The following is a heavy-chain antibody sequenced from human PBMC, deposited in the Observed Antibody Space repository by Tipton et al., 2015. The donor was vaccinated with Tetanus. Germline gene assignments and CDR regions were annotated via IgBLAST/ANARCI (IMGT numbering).Heavy chain of an antibody. V-gene: IGHV3-23*01. CDR3: AKLKSRGDSSAIEH. CDR1: GFTFSNYA. CDR2: VSASGNT. Sequence: SLRLSCAASGFTFSNYAMIWVRQAPGEGLEWVSGVSASGNTNYADSVDGRFTISRDNAKNTMYLQMNSLRAEDTATYYCAKLKSRGDSSAIEHWGQGTLVTVSS. D-gene: IGHD2-21*02. J-gene: IGHJ4*02.